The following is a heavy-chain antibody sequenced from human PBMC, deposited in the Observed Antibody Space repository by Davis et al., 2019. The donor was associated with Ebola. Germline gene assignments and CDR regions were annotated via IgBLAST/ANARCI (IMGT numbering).Heavy chain of an antibody. D-gene: IGHD5-18*01. Sequence: HPQTLSLTCAISGDSASSSGAAWICIRQSPSSCLEWLGRTYFHSQWYKDYAVSVKSRVTINTDTSKNQFSLQLTSVTPEDTALYYCARGWLRGGMDVWGEGTTVTVSS. J-gene: IGHJ6*04. CDR3: ARGWLRGGMDV. CDR1: GDSASSSGAA. CDR2: TYFHSQWYK. V-gene: IGHV6-1*01.